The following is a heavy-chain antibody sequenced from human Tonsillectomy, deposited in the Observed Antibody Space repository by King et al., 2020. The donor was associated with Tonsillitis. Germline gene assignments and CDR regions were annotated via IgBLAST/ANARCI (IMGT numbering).Heavy chain of an antibody. CDR3: ARSHDSSGYYRDAFDI. J-gene: IGHJ3*02. D-gene: IGHD3-22*01. V-gene: IGHV4-31*01. CDR2: IYYSGST. CDR1: GGSISSGGYF. Sequence: LQLQESGPGLVKPSQTLSLNCTVSGGSISSGGYFWSWIRQHPGKGLEWIGYIYYSGSTYYNPSLKSLVTISVDTSKNQFSLKLSSVTAADTAVYYCARSHDSSGYYRDAFDIWGQGTMVTVSS.